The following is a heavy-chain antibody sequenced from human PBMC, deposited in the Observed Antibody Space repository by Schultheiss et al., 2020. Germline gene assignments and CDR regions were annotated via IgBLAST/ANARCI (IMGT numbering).Heavy chain of an antibody. CDR2: IYYSGST. Sequence: SQTLSLTCTVSGGSISSYYWSWIRQPPGKGLEWIGYIYYSGSTNYNPSLKSRVTISVDTSKNQFSLKLSSVTAADTAVYYCARSLAQTRCAWGQGTLVTVSS. CDR3: ARSLAQTRCA. V-gene: IGHV4-59*01. CDR1: GGSISSYY. J-gene: IGHJ5*02.